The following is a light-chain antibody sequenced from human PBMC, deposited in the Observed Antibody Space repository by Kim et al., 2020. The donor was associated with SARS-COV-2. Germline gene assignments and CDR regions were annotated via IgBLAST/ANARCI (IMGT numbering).Light chain of an antibody. CDR1: QDITNY. J-gene: IGKJ4*01. V-gene: IGKV1-33*01. CDR2: DVS. CDR3: QQYDSLPLT. Sequence: SSVGNRFTITCQASQDITNYLIWYQQKPGKAPKLLIYDVSNSETGVPSRFSGSGSGTYFTFIISSLQPEDIATYYCQQYDSLPLTFGGGTKVDIK.